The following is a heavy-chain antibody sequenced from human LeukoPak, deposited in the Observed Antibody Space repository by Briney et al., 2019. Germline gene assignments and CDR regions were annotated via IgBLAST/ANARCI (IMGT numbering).Heavy chain of an antibody. CDR2: ISSSSSTI. Sequence: GGSLRLSRAASGFTFSDYYMSWIRQAPGKGLEWVSYISSSSSTIYYADSVKGRFTISRDNAKNSLYLQMNSLRAEDTAVYYCAASRYNWNYYFDYWGQGTLVTVSS. D-gene: IGHD1-1*01. CDR1: GFTFSDYY. CDR3: AASRYNWNYYFDY. J-gene: IGHJ4*02. V-gene: IGHV3-11*04.